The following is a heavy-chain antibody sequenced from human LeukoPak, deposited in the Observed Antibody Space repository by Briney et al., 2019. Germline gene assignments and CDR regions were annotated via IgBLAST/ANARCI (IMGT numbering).Heavy chain of an antibody. CDR3: ARESETSGWYDY. CDR1: GFIFDNYA. CDR2: ISGDGGST. D-gene: IGHD6-19*01. Sequence: PGGSLRLSCAAPGFIFDNYAIHWVRQAPPEGLEWVSLISGDGGSTFYADSVRGRFTISRDNTRKSLSLQMSSLRSEDTALYYCARESETSGWYDYWGQGTLVTVSS. V-gene: IGHV3-43*02. J-gene: IGHJ4*02.